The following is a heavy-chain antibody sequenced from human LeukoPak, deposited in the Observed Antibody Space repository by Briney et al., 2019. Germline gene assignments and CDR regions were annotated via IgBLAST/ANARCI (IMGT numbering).Heavy chain of an antibody. CDR1: GGTFSSYA. J-gene: IGHJ6*03. Sequence: ASVKVSCKASGGTFSSYAISWVRQAPGQGLEWMGWMYPNSGETGSAPKFQGRLTMTRDTSINTAYLDLSTLTFEDTAVYFCARVSRIGIGRLAPSDYMDVWGEGTSVTISS. CDR2: MYPNSGET. V-gene: IGHV1-8*02. D-gene: IGHD2-21*01. CDR3: ARVSRIGIGRLAPSDYMDV.